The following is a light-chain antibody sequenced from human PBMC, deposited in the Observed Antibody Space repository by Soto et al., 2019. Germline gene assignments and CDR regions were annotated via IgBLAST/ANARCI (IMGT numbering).Light chain of an antibody. J-gene: IGLJ1*01. V-gene: IGLV2-8*01. Sequence: QSVLTQSPSASGSPGQSVTISCTGTKNDIGVYDFVSWYQHHPGKAPRLIIYEVVQRPSGVPDRFSGSKSGNTASLTVSGLQAADEADYFCKSYAGSNTYVFGSGTQAHRP. CDR2: EVV. CDR1: KNDIGVYDF. CDR3: KSYAGSNTYV.